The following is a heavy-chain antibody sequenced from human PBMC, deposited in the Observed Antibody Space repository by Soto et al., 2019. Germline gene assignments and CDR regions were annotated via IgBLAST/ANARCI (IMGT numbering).Heavy chain of an antibody. J-gene: IGHJ3*02. D-gene: IGHD5-18*01. CDR1: GFTVSSNY. V-gene: IGHV3-53*01. CDR3: AWGLDTAMVSSHAFDI. Sequence: EVQLVESGGGLIQPGGSLRLSCAASGFTVSSNYMSWVRQAPGKGLEWVSVIYSGGSTYYADSVKGRFTISRDNSKNTLYLQMNSLRAEDTAVYYCAWGLDTAMVSSHAFDIWGQGTMVTVSS. CDR2: IYSGGST.